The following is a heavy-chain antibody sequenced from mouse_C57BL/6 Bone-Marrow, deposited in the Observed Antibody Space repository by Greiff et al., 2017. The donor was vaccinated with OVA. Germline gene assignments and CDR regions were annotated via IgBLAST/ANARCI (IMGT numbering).Heavy chain of an antibody. Sequence: VKLQESGPGLVQPSQSLSITCTVSGFSLTSYGVHWVRQSPGKGLEWLGVIWRGGSTDYNAAFMSSLSITKDNSKSQVFFKMNSRQTDDTAIYYCAKNCDGSGYGNFDDWGTGTTVTVSS. CDR1: GFSLTSYG. V-gene: IGHV2-5*01. CDR3: AKNCDGSGYGNFDD. D-gene: IGHD1-1*01. J-gene: IGHJ1*03. CDR2: IWRGGST.